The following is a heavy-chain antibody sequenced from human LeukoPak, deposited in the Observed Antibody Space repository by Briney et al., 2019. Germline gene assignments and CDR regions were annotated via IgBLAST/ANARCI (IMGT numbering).Heavy chain of an antibody. J-gene: IGHJ4*02. Sequence: SETLSLTCTVSGYSISSGYYWGWIRQPPGKGLEWIGSIYHSGSTYYNPSLKSRVTISVDTSKNQFSLKLSSVTAADTAVYYCARDVGVSTTWGPDYWGQGTLVTVSS. CDR3: ARDVGVSTTWGPDY. D-gene: IGHD5/OR15-5a*01. V-gene: IGHV4-38-2*02. CDR2: IYHSGST. CDR1: GYSISSGYY.